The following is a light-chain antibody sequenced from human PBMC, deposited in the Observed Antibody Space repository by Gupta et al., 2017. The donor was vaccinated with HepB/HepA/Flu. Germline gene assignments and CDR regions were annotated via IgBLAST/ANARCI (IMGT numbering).Light chain of an antibody. CDR2: DAS. V-gene: IGKV3D-20*01. Sequence: ENVLTQSPATLSLSPGERATLSCGASQSVRSSYLAWYQQKPGLAPRLLIYDASNRATGIPDRFSGSGSGTDFTLTISRLEPEDFAVYYCQQDCSSPFTFGPGTKVDVK. CDR1: QSVRSSY. CDR3: QQDCSSPFT. J-gene: IGKJ3*01.